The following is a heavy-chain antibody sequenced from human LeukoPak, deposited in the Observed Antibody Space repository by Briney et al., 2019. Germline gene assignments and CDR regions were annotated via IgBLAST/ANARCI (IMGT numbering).Heavy chain of an antibody. CDR2: VIPTTGLA. V-gene: IGHV1-69*04. CDR1: GGTFSNLA. D-gene: IGHD5-24*01. J-gene: IGHJ4*02. CDR3: ARAPPRLDGYILYY. Sequence: ASVKVSCKASGGTFSNLAISWVRQAPGQGLEWMGRVIPTTGLANYAQKFQGRVTITADKSTSTAYMELSSLRSEDTAVYYCARAPPRLDGYILYYWGQGTLVTVSS.